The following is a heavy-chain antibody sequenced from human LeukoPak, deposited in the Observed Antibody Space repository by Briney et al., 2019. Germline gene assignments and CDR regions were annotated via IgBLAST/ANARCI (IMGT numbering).Heavy chain of an antibody. CDR1: GGTFSSYA. D-gene: IGHD3-10*01. Sequence: GASVKVPCKASGGTFSSYAISWVRQAPGQGLEWMGGIIPIFGTANYAQKFQGRVTITADKSTSTAYMELSSLRSEDTAVYYCATGKTLSRSGRHYNWFDPWGQGTLVTVSS. V-gene: IGHV1-69*06. CDR3: ATGKTLSRSGRHYNWFDP. J-gene: IGHJ5*02. CDR2: IIPIFGTA.